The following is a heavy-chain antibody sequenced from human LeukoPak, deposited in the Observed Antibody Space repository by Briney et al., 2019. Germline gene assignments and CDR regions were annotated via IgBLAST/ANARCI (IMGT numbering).Heavy chain of an antibody. D-gene: IGHD6-13*01. J-gene: IGHJ4*02. CDR1: GYSITSGYY. Sequence: PSETLSLTCTVSGYSITSGYYWGWIRQSPGKGLAWIGSIYHSGSSYYNPSLKSRVTISVDTSKNHFSLKLSSVTAADTAVYYCARVGIAAAGTDYWGQGTLVTVSS. CDR2: IYHSGSS. V-gene: IGHV4-38-2*02. CDR3: ARVGIAAAGTDY.